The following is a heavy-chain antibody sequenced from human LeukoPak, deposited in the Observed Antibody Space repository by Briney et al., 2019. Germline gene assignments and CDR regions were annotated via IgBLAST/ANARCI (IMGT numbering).Heavy chain of an antibody. CDR2: INHSGST. V-gene: IGHV4-34*01. CDR1: GGSFSGYY. Sequence: SETLSLTCTVYGGSFSGYYWSWIRQPPGKGLEWIGEINHSGSTNYNPSLKSRVTISVDTSKNQFSLKLSSVTAADTAVYYCARVQPPHDYWGQGTLVTVSS. CDR3: ARVQPPHDY. D-gene: IGHD5-18*01. J-gene: IGHJ4*02.